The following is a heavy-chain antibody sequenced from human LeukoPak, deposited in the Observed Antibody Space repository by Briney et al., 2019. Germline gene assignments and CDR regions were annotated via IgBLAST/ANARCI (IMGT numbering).Heavy chain of an antibody. J-gene: IGHJ4*02. D-gene: IGHD1-7*01. CDR2: IYYSGST. CDR1: GGSISSGDYY. CDR3: AREPIGTHFDY. Sequence: SQTLSLTCTVSGGSISSGDYYWNWIRQPPGKGLEWIGYIYYSGSTYYNPSLKSRVTISEDTSKNQFSLKVNSLTAADTAVYYCAREPIGTHFDYWGRGTLVTVSS. V-gene: IGHV4-30-4*01.